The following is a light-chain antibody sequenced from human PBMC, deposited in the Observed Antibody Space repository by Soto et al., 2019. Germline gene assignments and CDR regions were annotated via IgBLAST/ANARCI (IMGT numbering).Light chain of an antibody. CDR1: QSVSIN. V-gene: IGKV3D-15*01. J-gene: IGKJ5*01. CDR2: GAS. CDR3: QQYNNWPPIT. Sequence: EIVMTQSPATLSVSPVERATLSCRASQSVSINLAWYQQKPGQAPRLLIYGASTRATGIPGRFSGSGSGTEFTLTISSLQSADFAVYYCQQYNNWPPITFGQGTRLENK.